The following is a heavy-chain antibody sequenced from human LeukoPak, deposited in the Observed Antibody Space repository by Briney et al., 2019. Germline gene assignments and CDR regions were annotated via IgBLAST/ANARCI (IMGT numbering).Heavy chain of an antibody. CDR1: GFTFSSYA. V-gene: IGHV3-23*01. D-gene: IGHD2-15*01. CDR2: ISGSGGST. J-gene: IGHJ5*02. Sequence: GGSLRLSCAASGFTFSSYAMGWVRQAPGKGLEWVSAISGSGGSTYYADSVKGRFTISRDNSKNTLYLQMNSLRAEDTAVYYCAKGGIVVVVAATRPFDPWGQGTLVTVSS. CDR3: AKGGIVVVVAATRPFDP.